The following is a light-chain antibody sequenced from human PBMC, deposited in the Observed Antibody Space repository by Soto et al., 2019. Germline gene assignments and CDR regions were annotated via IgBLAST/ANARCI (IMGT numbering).Light chain of an antibody. V-gene: IGKV3-15*01. Sequence: EIVMTQSPATLSVSPGERATLSCRASQSVSSNLAWYQQKPGQAPRLLIYGASTRATGIPARFSGSGSGTAFTLTISSLQSEDFAVYSCQQYNNWPPWTVGQGTKVDSK. CDR1: QSVSSN. J-gene: IGKJ1*01. CDR2: GAS. CDR3: QQYNNWPPWT.